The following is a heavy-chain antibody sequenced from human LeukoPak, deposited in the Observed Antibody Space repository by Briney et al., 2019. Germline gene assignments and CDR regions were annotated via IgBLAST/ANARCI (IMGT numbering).Heavy chain of an antibody. CDR3: ARAVTLIAAAGDYFDY. J-gene: IGHJ4*02. CDR1: GGSFSGYY. V-gene: IGHV4-34*01. CDR2: INHSGST. D-gene: IGHD6-13*01. Sequence: PSETLSLTCAVYGGSFSGYYWSWIRQPPGKGLEWIGEINHSGSTNYNPSLKSRVTISVDTSKNQFSLELSSVTAADTAVYYCARAVTLIAAAGDYFDYWGQGTLVTVSS.